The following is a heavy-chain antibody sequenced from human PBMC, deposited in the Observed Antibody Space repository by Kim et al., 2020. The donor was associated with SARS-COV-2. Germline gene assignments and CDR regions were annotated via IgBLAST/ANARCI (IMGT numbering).Heavy chain of an antibody. J-gene: IGHJ6*02. D-gene: IGHD3-10*01. Sequence: SESLSLTCTVSGGSISSSSYYWGWIRQPPGKGLEWIGSIYYSGSTYYNPSLKSRVTISVETSKNQFSLKLSPVTAADRAVYYCARARFTMVRGVIVYYYYGMDVWGQGTPVTVSS. CDR3: ARARFTMVRGVIVYYYYGMDV. V-gene: IGHV4-39*07. CDR1: GGSISSSSYY. CDR2: IYYSGST.